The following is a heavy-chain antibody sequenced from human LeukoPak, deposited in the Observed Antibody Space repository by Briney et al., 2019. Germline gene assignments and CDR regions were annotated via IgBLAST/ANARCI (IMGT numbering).Heavy chain of an antibody. V-gene: IGHV3-23*01. D-gene: IGHD3-10*01. CDR3: VLVPGLGY. J-gene: IGHJ4*02. CDR1: GFTFRNYA. CDR2: IRDVGGNT. Sequence: GGSLRLSCAASGFTFRNYAMSWGRPAPGKLREWVSAIRDVGGNTFYADSVRGRFTISRDNSKNTLYLQMNSLRAEDTAVYYCVLVPGLGYWGQGTLVTVSS.